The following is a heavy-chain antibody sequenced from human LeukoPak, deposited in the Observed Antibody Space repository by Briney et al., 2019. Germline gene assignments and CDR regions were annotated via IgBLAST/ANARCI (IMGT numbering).Heavy chain of an antibody. CDR3: ASSSGWYSFDY. J-gene: IGHJ4*02. CDR2: IYHSGST. Sequence: SETLSLTCAVSGGSISSSNWWSWVRQPPGKGLEWIGEIYHSGSTNYNPSLKSRVTISVDKSKNQFSLKLSSVTAADTAAYYCASSSGWYSFDYWGQGTLVTVSS. CDR1: GGSISSSNW. V-gene: IGHV4-4*02. D-gene: IGHD6-19*01.